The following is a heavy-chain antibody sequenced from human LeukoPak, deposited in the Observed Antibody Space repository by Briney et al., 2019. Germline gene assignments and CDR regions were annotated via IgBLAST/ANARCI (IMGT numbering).Heavy chain of an antibody. D-gene: IGHD3-10*01. CDR1: GGFFSGYY. CDR2: INHSGST. V-gene: IGHV4-34*01. CDR3: ARSAALMVRGVISLNYYYYMDV. J-gene: IGHJ6*03. Sequence: SETLSLTCAVYGGFFSGYYWSWIRQPPGKGLEWIGEINHSGSTNYNPSLKSRVTISVDTSENQFSLKLSSVTAADTAVYYCARSAALMVRGVISLNYYYYMDVWGKGTTVTISS.